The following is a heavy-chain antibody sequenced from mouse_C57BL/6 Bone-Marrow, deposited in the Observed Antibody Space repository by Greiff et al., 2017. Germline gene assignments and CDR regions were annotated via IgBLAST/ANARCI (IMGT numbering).Heavy chain of an antibody. Sequence: QVQLKQPGAELVKPGASVKLSCEASGYTFTSYWMQWVKQRPGQGLEWIGEIDPSDSYTNDNQKFKGKATLTVDTYSSTAYMQLSSLTSEDSAVYYCAREGASYYSNLAYWGQGTLVTVSA. CDR1: GYTFTSYW. D-gene: IGHD2-5*01. CDR3: AREGASYYSNLAY. V-gene: IGHV1-50*01. J-gene: IGHJ3*01. CDR2: IDPSDSYT.